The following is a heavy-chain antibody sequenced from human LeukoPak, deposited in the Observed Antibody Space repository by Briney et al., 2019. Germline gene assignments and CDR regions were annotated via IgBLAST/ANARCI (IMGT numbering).Heavy chain of an antibody. Sequence: PSETLSLTCTVSGGSISSYYWSWIRQPPGKGLEWIGYIYYSGSTNYNPSLKSRATISVDTSKNQFSLKLSSVTAADTAVYYCARDLGVLWFGDRFDPWGQGTLVTVSS. J-gene: IGHJ5*02. V-gene: IGHV4-59*01. CDR3: ARDLGVLWFGDRFDP. D-gene: IGHD3-10*01. CDR2: IYYSGST. CDR1: GGSISSYY.